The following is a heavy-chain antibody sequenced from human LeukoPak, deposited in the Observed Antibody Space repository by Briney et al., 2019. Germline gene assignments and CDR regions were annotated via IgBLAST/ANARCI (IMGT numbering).Heavy chain of an antibody. Sequence: SETLSLTCTVSGGSISSYYWSWIRQPPGKGLEWIGYIYDSGSFNYNPSLKSRVTISVDTSKNQFSLKLNSVPAADTAVYYCAREGLLCGGDCYRDAFDIWGQGTMVTVSS. CDR1: GGSISSYY. CDR3: AREGLLCGGDCYRDAFDI. CDR2: IYDSGSF. J-gene: IGHJ3*02. V-gene: IGHV4-59*01. D-gene: IGHD2-21*02.